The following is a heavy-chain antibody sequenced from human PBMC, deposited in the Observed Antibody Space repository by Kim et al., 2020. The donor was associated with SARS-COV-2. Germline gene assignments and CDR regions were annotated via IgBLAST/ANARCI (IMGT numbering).Heavy chain of an antibody. CDR3: ARVASSIAVAVAFDP. Sequence: SETLSLTCTVSGVSIRSYYWSWIRQPPGKGLEWIGYVYYSGSTNYNPSLKSRGTISVDTSKNQFSLKLSSVTAADTAVYYCARVASSIAVAVAFDPWGQGTLVTVSS. D-gene: IGHD6-19*01. V-gene: IGHV4-59*01. CDR1: GVSIRSYY. CDR2: VYYSGST. J-gene: IGHJ5*02.